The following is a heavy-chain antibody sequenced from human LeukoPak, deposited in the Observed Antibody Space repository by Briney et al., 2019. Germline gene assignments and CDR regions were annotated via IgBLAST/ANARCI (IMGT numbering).Heavy chain of an antibody. V-gene: IGHV4-4*09. D-gene: IGHD3-22*01. Sequence: SETLSLTCTVSGGSISSSYWSWIRQPPGKGLEWIGYIYTSGSTNYNPSLKSRVTISVVMSKNQFSLNLSSVTAADTAVYYCARHLSGYSNFDYWGQGTLVTVSS. CDR3: ARHLSGYSNFDY. CDR1: GGSISSSY. J-gene: IGHJ4*02. CDR2: IYTSGST.